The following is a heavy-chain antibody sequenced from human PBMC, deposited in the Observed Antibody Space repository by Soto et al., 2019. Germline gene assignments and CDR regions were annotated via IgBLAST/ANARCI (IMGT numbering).Heavy chain of an antibody. D-gene: IGHD7-27*01. CDR3: ARGLSGDKVDY. CDR1: GGSISSGDYY. Sequence: QVQLQESGPGLVKPSQTLSLTCTVSGGSISSGDYYWSWIRQSPGKGLEWIGNIYDRGSTYSNPSLNSRVFILVDTSKDQFSLNLNSVTAADTAVYYCARGLSGDKVDYWGRGTLVTVSS. V-gene: IGHV4-30-4*01. CDR2: IYDRGST. J-gene: IGHJ4*02.